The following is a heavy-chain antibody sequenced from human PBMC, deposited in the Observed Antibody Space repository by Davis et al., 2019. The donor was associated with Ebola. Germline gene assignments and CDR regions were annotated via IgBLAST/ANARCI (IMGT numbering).Heavy chain of an antibody. CDR2: IYHSGST. CDR3: ARDLLYYYDSSAYYPLYYYGMDV. J-gene: IGHJ6*02. CDR1: GGSISSSNW. V-gene: IGHV4-4*02. D-gene: IGHD3-22*01. Sequence: SETLSLTCAVSGGSISSSNWWSWVRQPPGKGLEWIGEIYHSGSTDYNPSLKSRVTISVDKSKNQFSLKLSSVTAADTAVYYCARDLLYYYDSSAYYPLYYYGMDVWGQGTTVTVSS.